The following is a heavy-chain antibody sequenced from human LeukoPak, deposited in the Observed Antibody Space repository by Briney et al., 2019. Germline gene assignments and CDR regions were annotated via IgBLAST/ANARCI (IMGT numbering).Heavy chain of an antibody. CDR1: GFTFSSYA. D-gene: IGHD6-13*01. V-gene: IGHV3-30-3*01. CDR3: ARASSWYLPVNYYGMDV. Sequence: GGSLRLSCAASGFTFSSYAMHWVRQAPGKGLEWVAVISYDGSNEYYADSVKGRFTISRDNSKNTLYLQMNSLKAEDTAVYYCARASSWYLPVNYYGMDVWGQGTTVTVSS. J-gene: IGHJ6*02. CDR2: ISYDGSNE.